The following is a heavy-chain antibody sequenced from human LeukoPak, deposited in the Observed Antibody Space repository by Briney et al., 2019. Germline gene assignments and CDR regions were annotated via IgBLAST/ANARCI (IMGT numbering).Heavy chain of an antibody. Sequence: PGGSLRLSCAASGFTFSSYAMSWVRQAPGKGLEWVSAISGSGGSTYYADSVKGRFTISRDNSKNTLYVQMNSLRADDTAVYYCAKDPGWFGXDKNWXFDLXXXXTLVXVSS. CDR1: GFTFSSYA. J-gene: IGHJ2*01. CDR3: AKDPGWFGXDKNWXFDL. V-gene: IGHV3-23*01. D-gene: IGHD3-10*01. CDR2: ISGSGGST.